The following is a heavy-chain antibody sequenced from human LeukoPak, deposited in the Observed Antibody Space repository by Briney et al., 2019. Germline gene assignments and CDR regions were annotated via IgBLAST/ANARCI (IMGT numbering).Heavy chain of an antibody. V-gene: IGHV4-39*07. J-gene: IGHJ4*02. CDR3: ARGELCGGDCYYYFDY. CDR1: GGSISSSSYY. CDR2: LYYSGST. D-gene: IGHD2-21*02. Sequence: SETLSLTCTVSGGSISSSSYYWGWIRQPPGKGLEWIGSLYYSGSTYYNPSLKSRVTISVDTSKNQFSLKLSSVTAADTAVYYCARGELCGGDCYYYFDYWGQGTLVTVSS.